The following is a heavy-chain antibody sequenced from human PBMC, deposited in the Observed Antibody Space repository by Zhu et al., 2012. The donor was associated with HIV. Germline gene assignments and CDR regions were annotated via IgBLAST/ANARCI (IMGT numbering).Heavy chain of an antibody. CDR2: IYYSGNT. CDR1: GASVSSGNHY. Sequence: QVQLQESGPRLVKPSETLSLTCTVSGASVSSGNHYWSWIRQPPGKGLEWIGNIYYSGNTNYNISLKSRVIISVDVSKNQFSLNVKSVTAADTAEYYCARGRASSENYWYFDVWSPGTRVTCL. D-gene: IGHD6-6*01. CDR3: ARGRASSENYWYFDV. J-gene: IGHJ2*01. V-gene: IGHV4-61*01.